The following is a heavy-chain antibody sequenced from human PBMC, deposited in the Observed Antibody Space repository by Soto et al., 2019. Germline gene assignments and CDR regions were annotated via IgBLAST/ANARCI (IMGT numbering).Heavy chain of an antibody. CDR2: ISAYNGNT. J-gene: IGHJ5*02. Sequence: GASVKVSCKASGYTFTSYGISWVQQAPGQGLEWMGWISAYNGNTNYAQKLQGRVTMTTDTSTSTAYMELRSLRSDDTAVYYCARDTIFGEPRPALGRTHNWFDPWGQGTLVTVSS. V-gene: IGHV1-18*01. CDR3: ARDTIFGEPRPALGRTHNWFDP. D-gene: IGHD3-3*01. CDR1: GYTFTSYG.